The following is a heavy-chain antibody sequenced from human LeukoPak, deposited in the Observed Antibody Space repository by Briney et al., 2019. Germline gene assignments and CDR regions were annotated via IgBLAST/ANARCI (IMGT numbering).Heavy chain of an antibody. CDR2: IYHSGST. J-gene: IGHJ4*02. V-gene: IGHV4-30-2*01. D-gene: IGHD6-13*01. CDR1: GGSISSGGYS. Sequence: PSETLSLTCAVSGGSISSGGYSWSWIRQPPGKGPEWIGYIYHSGSTYYNPSLKSRVTISVDTSKNQFSLKLSSVTAADTAVYYCARGRGSSWYWSAVVYWGQGTLVTVSS. CDR3: ARGRGSSWYWSAVVY.